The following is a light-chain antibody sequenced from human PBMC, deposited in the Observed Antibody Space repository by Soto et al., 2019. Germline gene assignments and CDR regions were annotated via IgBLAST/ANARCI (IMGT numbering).Light chain of an antibody. V-gene: IGKV3D-20*01. CDR1: QTVSSVY. J-gene: IGKJ2*01. CDR2: DAY. Sequence: EIVLTQSPGTLSLSPGERAILSCGASQTVSSVYLAWYQQKPGLAPRLLIYDAYSRATGIPDRFSGSGSGTDFTLTISGLEPEDFAVYYCQHYDSPPYTFGQGTKLEIK. CDR3: QHYDSPPYT.